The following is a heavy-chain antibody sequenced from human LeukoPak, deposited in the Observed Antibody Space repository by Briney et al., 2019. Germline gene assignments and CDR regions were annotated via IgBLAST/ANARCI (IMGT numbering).Heavy chain of an antibody. CDR3: ATARSDYDILTGYSYPVTFDY. V-gene: IGHV1-8*01. Sequence: GASVKVSCKASGYTFTSYDINWVRQATGQGLELMGWMNPNSGNTGYAQKFQGRVTINRNTSISTAYMELSSLRSEDTAVYYCATARSDYDILTGYSYPVTFDYWGQGTLVTVSS. CDR1: GYTFTSYD. D-gene: IGHD3-9*01. J-gene: IGHJ4*02. CDR2: MNPNSGNT.